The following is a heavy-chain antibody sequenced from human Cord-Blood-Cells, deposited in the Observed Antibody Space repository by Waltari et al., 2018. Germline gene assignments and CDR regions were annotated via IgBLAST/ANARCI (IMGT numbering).Heavy chain of an antibody. Sequence: QVQLVQSGAEVKKPGASAKVCCNASGYTFTGSYKHCVRQAPGQGLEWMGWINPNSGGTNYAQKFQGRVTMTRDTSISTAYMELSRLRSDDTAVYYCARDTTNRDWYFDLWGRGTLVTVSS. CDR3: ARDTTNRDWYFDL. J-gene: IGHJ2*01. CDR2: INPNSGGT. CDR1: GYTFTGSY. V-gene: IGHV1-2*02. D-gene: IGHD1-1*01.